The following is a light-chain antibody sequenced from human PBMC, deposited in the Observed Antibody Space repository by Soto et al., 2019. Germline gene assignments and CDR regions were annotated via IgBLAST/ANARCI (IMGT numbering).Light chain of an antibody. Sequence: QSVLTQPPSASGTPGQSVTISCSGSSSNVGSNTVNWYQQLPGTAPKLLIYSNNQRPSWVPDRFSGSKSGTSASLAISGLQYEDEADYYCAAWDDSLNGQVFGTGTKGTV. V-gene: IGLV1-44*01. CDR2: SNN. J-gene: IGLJ1*01. CDR1: SSNVGSNT. CDR3: AAWDDSLNGQV.